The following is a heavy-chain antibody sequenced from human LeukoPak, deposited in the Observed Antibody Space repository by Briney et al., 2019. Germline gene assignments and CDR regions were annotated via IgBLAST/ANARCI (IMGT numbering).Heavy chain of an antibody. Sequence: SETLSLACNVSGDSITSTNYYWAWIRQTPGKGLEWIGYIYYSGSTNYNPSLKSRVTISVDTSKNQFSLKLSSVTAADTAVYYCARHLSYYDFWSGYPPNYYYYMDVWGKGTTVTVSS. CDR1: GDSITSTNYY. CDR3: ARHLSYYDFWSGYPPNYYYYMDV. CDR2: IYYSGST. J-gene: IGHJ6*03. D-gene: IGHD3-3*01. V-gene: IGHV4-61*05.